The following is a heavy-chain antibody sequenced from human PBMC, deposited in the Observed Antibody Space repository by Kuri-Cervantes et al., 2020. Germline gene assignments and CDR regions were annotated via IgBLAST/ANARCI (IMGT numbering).Heavy chain of an antibody. Sequence: GESLKISCAASGFTVSSNYMSWVRQAPGKGLEWVSVIYSGGSTYYADFVKGRFTISRDNSKNTLYLQMNSLRAEDTAVYYCASSYFWSGYYHPGPKPDDYYYYGMGVWGQGTTVTVSS. CDR3: ASSYFWSGYYHPGPKPDDYYYYGMGV. J-gene: IGHJ6*02. V-gene: IGHV3-66*01. CDR2: IYSGGST. D-gene: IGHD3-3*01. CDR1: GFTVSSNY.